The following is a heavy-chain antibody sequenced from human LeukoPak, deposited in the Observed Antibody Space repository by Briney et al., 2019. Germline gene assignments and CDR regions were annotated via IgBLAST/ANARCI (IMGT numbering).Heavy chain of an antibody. CDR2: IYYSGST. D-gene: IGHD1-26*01. V-gene: IGHV4-31*03. J-gene: IGHJ4*02. Sequence: PSETLSLTCTVSGGYISSCGYYWSWIRQHPGKGLEWIGYIYYSGSTYYNPSLKSRVTISVDTSKNQFSLKLSSVTAADTAVYYCARGGALDYWGQGTLVTVSS. CDR3: ARGGALDY. CDR1: GGYISSCGYY.